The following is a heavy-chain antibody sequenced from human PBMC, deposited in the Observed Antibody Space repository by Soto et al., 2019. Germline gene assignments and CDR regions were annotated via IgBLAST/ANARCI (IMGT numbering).Heavy chain of an antibody. Sequence: GGSLRLSCAASGFTFSSYGMHWVRQAPGKGLEWVAVISYDGSNKYYADSVKGRFTISRDNSKNTLYLQMNSLRAEDTAVYYCAKRRYSGYDSYYYYMDVWGKGTTVTVSS. J-gene: IGHJ6*03. D-gene: IGHD5-12*01. CDR2: ISYDGSNK. CDR3: AKRRYSGYDSYYYYMDV. CDR1: GFTFSSYG. V-gene: IGHV3-30*18.